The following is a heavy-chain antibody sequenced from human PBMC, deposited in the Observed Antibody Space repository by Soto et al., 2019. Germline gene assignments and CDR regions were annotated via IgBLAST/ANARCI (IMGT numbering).Heavy chain of an antibody. CDR1: GGTFSSYA. CDR2: IIPIFGTA. CDR3: ARDRRGQALFHL. V-gene: IGHV1-69*13. D-gene: IGHD3-10*01. Sequence: SVKVSCKASGGTFSSYAISWVRQAPGQGLEWMGGIIPIFGTANYAQKFQGRVTITADESTSTAYMELSSLRSEDTAVYYCARDRRGQALFHLWGRGTLVTVS. J-gene: IGHJ2*01.